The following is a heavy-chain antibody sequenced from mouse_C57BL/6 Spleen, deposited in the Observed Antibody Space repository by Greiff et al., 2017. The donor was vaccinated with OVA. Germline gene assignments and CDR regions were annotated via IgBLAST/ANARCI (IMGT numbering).Heavy chain of an antibody. CDR1: GYTFTSYW. CDR2: IDPSDSET. V-gene: IGHV1-52*01. Sequence: QVQLQQPGAELVRPGSSVKLSCKASGYTFTSYWMHWVKQRPIQGLEWIGNIDPSDSETHYNQKFKDKATLTVDKSSSTAYMQLSSLTSEDSAVYYCARKGYGRSYWYFDVWGTGTTVTVSS. D-gene: IGHD1-1*01. J-gene: IGHJ1*03. CDR3: ARKGYGRSYWYFDV.